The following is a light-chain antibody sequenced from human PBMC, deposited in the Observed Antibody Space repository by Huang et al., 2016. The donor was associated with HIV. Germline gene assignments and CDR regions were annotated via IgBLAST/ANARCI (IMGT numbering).Light chain of an antibody. V-gene: IGKV3-20*01. CDR2: AAS. CDR3: QHYGSSLLT. Sequence: EIVLTQSPGTLSLSPGEGVTLSCRASQSVTSTSIAWYQKRPGQAPRRLIYAASSRATGISDRFSGRGSGAGFTLTISRLEPEDFAVYYCQHYGSSLLTFGGGTKVEI. J-gene: IGKJ4*01. CDR1: QSVTSTS.